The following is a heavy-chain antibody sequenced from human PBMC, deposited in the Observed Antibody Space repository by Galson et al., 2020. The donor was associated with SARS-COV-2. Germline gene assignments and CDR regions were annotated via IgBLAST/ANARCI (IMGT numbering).Heavy chain of an antibody. V-gene: IGHV3-21*01. CDR1: GFTFSSYD. D-gene: IGHD5-18*01. J-gene: IGHJ6*03. CDR3: ARDGGYSYGLGFYYYMDV. Sequence: CAAPGFTFSSYDIHWVRQAPGKRLEWVSSISRGSSDISYADSVKGRFTISRDNAKNSLYLQMNSLRAEDTAVYYCARDGGYSYGLGFYYYMDVWGKGTTVTISS. CDR2: ISRGSSDI.